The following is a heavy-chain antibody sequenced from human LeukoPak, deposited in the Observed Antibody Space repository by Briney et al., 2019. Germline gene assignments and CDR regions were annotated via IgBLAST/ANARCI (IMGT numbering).Heavy chain of an antibody. CDR2: IKQDGSEK. Sequence: GGSLRLSCAASGFTFSSYWMSWVRQAPGKGLEWVANIKQDGSEKYYVDSVKGRFTISRDNAKNSLYLQMNSLRAEDTAVYYCAKQWFGELYYYYYMDVWGKGTTVTISS. D-gene: IGHD3-10*01. CDR3: AKQWFGELYYYYYMDV. J-gene: IGHJ6*03. CDR1: GFTFSSYW. V-gene: IGHV3-7*01.